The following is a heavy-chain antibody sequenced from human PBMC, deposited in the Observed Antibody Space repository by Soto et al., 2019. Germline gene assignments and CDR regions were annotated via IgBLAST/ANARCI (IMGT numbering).Heavy chain of an antibody. D-gene: IGHD3-3*02. CDR3: ARDNGRPQLGGNYYYITDV. Sequence: QVQLVQSGAEVKEPGSSVKVSCQASGGTFSSYALRWVRQAPGQGLEWMGGIIPLFRTPDYAQKFQGRVTITADESTSTAYMELSSLRSEDTAIYYCARDNGRPQLGGNYYYITDVWSQGTTITVSS. CDR1: GGTFSSYA. CDR2: IIPLFRTP. J-gene: IGHJ6*02. V-gene: IGHV1-69*12.